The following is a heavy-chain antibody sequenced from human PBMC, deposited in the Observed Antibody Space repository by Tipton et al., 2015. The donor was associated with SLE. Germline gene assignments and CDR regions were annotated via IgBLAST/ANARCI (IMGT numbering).Heavy chain of an antibody. D-gene: IGHD5-12*01. CDR2: IYYIVTT. CDR3: ARGRLRCDS. Sequence: TLSLTCAVSGYSISSGYYWGWFRQPPGKGLEWIGSIYYIVTTHYNPSLKSRVTISADPSKNQFPLKLTSVTAADTAVYYCARGRLRCDSWGQGNLVTVSS. V-gene: IGHV4-38-2*01. CDR1: GYSISSGYY. J-gene: IGHJ4*02.